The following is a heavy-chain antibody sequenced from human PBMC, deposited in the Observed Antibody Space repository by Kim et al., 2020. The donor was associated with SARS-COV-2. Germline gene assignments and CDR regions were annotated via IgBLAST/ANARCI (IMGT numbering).Heavy chain of an antibody. D-gene: IGHD3-10*01. CDR2: INHSGST. V-gene: IGHV4-34*01. Sequence: SETLSLTCAVYGGSFSGYYWSWIRQPPGKGLEWIGEINHSGSTNYNPSLKSRVTISVDTSKNQFSLKLSSVTAADTAVYYCARGSPYYYGSGSPNNWFDPWGQGTLVTVSS. CDR1: GGSFSGYY. J-gene: IGHJ5*02. CDR3: ARGSPYYYGSGSPNNWFDP.